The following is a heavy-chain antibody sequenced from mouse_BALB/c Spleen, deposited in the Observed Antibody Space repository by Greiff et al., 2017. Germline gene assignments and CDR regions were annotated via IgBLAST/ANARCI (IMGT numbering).Heavy chain of an antibody. D-gene: IGHD2-4*01. V-gene: IGHV5-9-3*01. CDR3: ARQYDYDGDYAMDY. CDR1: GFTFSSYA. CDR2: ISSGGSYT. Sequence: EVMLVESGGGLVKPGGSLKLSCAASGFTFSSYAMSWVRQTPEKRLEWVATISSGGSYTYYPDSVKGRFTISRDNAKNTLYLQMSSLRSEDTAMYYCARQYDYDGDYAMDYWGQGTSVTVSS. J-gene: IGHJ4*01.